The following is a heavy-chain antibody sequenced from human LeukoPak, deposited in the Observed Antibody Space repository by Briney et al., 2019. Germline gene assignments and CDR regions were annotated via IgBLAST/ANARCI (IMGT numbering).Heavy chain of an antibody. V-gene: IGHV4-39*07. Sequence: PSETLSLTCAVSGGSISSSSYYWGWIRQPPGKGLEWIGSIYYSGSTYYNPSLKSRVTISVDTSKNQFSLKLSSVTAADTAVYYCARETYYYHSSGYPFDYWGQGTLVTVSS. CDR2: IYYSGST. CDR3: ARETYYYHSSGYPFDY. J-gene: IGHJ4*02. CDR1: GGSISSSSYY. D-gene: IGHD3-22*01.